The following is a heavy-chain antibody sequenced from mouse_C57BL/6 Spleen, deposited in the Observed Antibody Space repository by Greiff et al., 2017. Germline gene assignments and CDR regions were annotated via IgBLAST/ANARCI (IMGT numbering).Heavy chain of an antibody. J-gene: IGHJ4*01. CDR1: GFTFSDYY. D-gene: IGHD2-3*01. CDR3: ARCFIYDGYHDAMDY. V-gene: IGHV5-16*01. CDR2: INYDGSST. Sequence: EVKLVESEGGLVQPGSSMKLSCTASGFTFSDYYMAWVRQVPEKGLEWVANINYDGSSTYYLDSLKSRFNITRDNAKNILYLQMSSLKSEDTATYYCARCFIYDGYHDAMDYWGQGTSGTVSS.